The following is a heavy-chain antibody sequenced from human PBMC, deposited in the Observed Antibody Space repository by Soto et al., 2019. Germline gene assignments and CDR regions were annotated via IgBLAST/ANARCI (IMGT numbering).Heavy chain of an antibody. D-gene: IGHD2-2*01. CDR1: GYSFTSYW. CDR3: ARHPIVVVPAAMGPHAFDI. CDR2: IYPGDSDT. J-gene: IGHJ3*02. V-gene: IGHV5-51*01. Sequence: PGESLKISCNGSGYSFTSYWIGWVRQMPGKGLEWMGIIYPGDSDTRYSPSFQGQVTISADKSISTAYLQWSSLKASDTAMYYCARHPIVVVPAAMGPHAFDIWGQGTMVTVSS.